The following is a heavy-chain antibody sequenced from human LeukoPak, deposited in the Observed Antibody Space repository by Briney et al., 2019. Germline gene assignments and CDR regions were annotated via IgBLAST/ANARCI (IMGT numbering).Heavy chain of an antibody. J-gene: IGHJ2*01. CDR3: AKSARFYYDSSGYQRYFDL. Sequence: GGSLRLSCAASGFTFSSYSMNWVRQAPGKGLEWVSAISGSGGSTYYADSVKGRFTISRDNSKNTLYLQMNSLRAEDTAVYYCAKSARFYYDSSGYQRYFDLWGRGTLVTVSS. CDR2: ISGSGGST. D-gene: IGHD3-22*01. V-gene: IGHV3-23*01. CDR1: GFTFSSYS.